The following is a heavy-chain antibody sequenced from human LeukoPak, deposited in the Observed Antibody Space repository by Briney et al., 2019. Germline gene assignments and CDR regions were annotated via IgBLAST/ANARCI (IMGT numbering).Heavy chain of an antibody. CDR2: ISGSGGST. V-gene: IGHV3-23*01. Sequence: PGGSLRLSCAASGFTFSSYAMSWVRQAPGKGLEWVSAISGSGGSTYYAGSVKGRFTISRDNSKNTLYLQMNSLRAEDTAVYYCAKARGSYYYDSSGPFDYWGQGTLVTVSS. D-gene: IGHD3-22*01. CDR1: GFTFSSYA. CDR3: AKARGSYYYDSSGPFDY. J-gene: IGHJ4*02.